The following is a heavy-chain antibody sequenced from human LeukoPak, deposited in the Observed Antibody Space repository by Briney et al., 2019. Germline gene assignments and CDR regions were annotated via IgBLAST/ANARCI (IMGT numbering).Heavy chain of an antibody. CDR2: ISYDGSNE. V-gene: IGHV3-30*04. J-gene: IGHJ6*03. Sequence: GGSLRLSCAASGFTFSSYVMHWVRQAPGKGLEWVAIISYDGSNEYYADSVKGRFTISRDDSKNTLYLQMNSLRAEDTAVYYCARPMTTVYHYYYYMDVWGKGTTVTVSS. CDR1: GFTFSSYV. D-gene: IGHD4-11*01. CDR3: ARPMTTVYHYYYYMDV.